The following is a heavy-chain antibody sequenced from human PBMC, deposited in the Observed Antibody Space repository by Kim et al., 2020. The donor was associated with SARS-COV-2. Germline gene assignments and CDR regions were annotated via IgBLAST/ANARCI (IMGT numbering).Heavy chain of an antibody. CDR2: IHYSGST. CDR3: ARGRDEYKLGKY. V-gene: IGHV4-31*03. Sequence: SETLSLTCTVSGGSISTDGVYYWTWIRQHPGRGLEWIGSIHYSGSTYYNPSLESRFTISSDASENQFSLKLSSVTAADTAVYYCARGRDEYKLGKYWGQG. J-gene: IGHJ4*02. CDR1: GGSISTDGVYY. D-gene: IGHD7-27*01.